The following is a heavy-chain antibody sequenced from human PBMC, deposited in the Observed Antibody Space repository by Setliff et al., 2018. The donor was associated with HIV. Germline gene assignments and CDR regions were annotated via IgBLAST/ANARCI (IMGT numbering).Heavy chain of an antibody. D-gene: IGHD3-10*01. J-gene: IGHJ5*02. CDR1: GGSFSGYY. CDR2: ISYSGST. Sequence: PSETLSLTCAVYGGSFSGYYWSWIRQPPGKGLGWIGFISYSGSTYYNPSLKSRVAISVDTSKNQFSLKLSSVTAADTAVYYCASEGFGVDHWGQGTLVTVPQ. CDR3: ASEGFGVDH. V-gene: IGHV4-34*09.